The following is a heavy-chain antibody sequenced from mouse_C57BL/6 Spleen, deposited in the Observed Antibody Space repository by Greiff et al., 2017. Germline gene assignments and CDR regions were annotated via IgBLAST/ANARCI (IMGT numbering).Heavy chain of an antibody. D-gene: IGHD2-4*01. V-gene: IGHV1-42*01. J-gene: IGHJ3*01. CDR3: ARRYDYDGAWFAY. CDR1: GYSFTGYS. Sequence: VQLQQSGPELVKPGASVKISCKASGYSFTGYSMNWVKQSPEKSLEWIGEINTSTGGATYNQKFKAKATMTVDKSSSTAYMQLESLTSEDSAVXCCARRYDYDGAWFAYSGQRTLVTLSA. CDR2: INTSTGGA.